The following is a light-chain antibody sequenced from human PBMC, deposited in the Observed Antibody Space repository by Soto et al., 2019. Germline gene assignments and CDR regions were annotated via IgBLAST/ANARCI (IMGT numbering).Light chain of an antibody. Sequence: DIKMTQSPSTLSASVGDRVTITCRASERMSSWLAWYQEKPGKARRLLIYKAYGFEAEVLSKFSGTGSGTEFTHAISRLHPDDIATYYCQQYHSYPLAFGGETKIEMK. CDR1: ERMSSW. J-gene: IGKJ4*01. CDR2: KAY. V-gene: IGKV1-5*03. CDR3: QQYHSYPLA.